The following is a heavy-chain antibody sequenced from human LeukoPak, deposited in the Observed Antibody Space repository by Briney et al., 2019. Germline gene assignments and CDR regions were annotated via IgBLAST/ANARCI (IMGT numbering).Heavy chain of an antibody. V-gene: IGHV3-23*01. Sequence: PGGSLRLSCAASGFTFSSYAMSWVRQAPGKGLERVSAISGSGGSTYYADSVKGRFTISRDNSKNTLYLQMNSLRAEDTAVYYCAKESLEWLLSYYYYMDVWGKGTTVTVSS. CDR2: ISGSGGST. J-gene: IGHJ6*03. CDR1: GFTFSSYA. CDR3: AKESLEWLLSYYYYMDV. D-gene: IGHD3-3*01.